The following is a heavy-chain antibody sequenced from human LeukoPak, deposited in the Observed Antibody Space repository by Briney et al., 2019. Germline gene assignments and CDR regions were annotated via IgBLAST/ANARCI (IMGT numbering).Heavy chain of an antibody. CDR1: GGSISSSSYY. Sequence: PSETLSLTCTVSGGSISSSSYYWGWIRQPPGKGLEWIGSIYYSGSTYYNPSLKSRVTISVVTSKNQFSLKLSSVIAADTAVYYCASAPEGGIVVVPAALFDYWGQGTLVTVSS. CDR3: ASAPEGGIVVVPAALFDY. D-gene: IGHD2-2*01. J-gene: IGHJ4*02. V-gene: IGHV4-39*01. CDR2: IYYSGST.